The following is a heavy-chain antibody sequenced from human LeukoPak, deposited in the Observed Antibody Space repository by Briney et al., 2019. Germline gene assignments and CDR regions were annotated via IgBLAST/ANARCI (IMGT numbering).Heavy chain of an antibody. CDR1: GYTFTTYY. Sequence: ASVKVSCKPSGYTFTTYYIHFVRQAPGQGLEWMGWINPNSGDTNYAQNFQDRVTMTWDTSVSTAYMELTSLTSDDTAVYYCASKGDGSCDISHCQGALDFWGQGSMVTVSS. CDR2: INPNSGDT. D-gene: IGHD3-9*01. CDR3: ASKGDGSCDISHCQGALDF. V-gene: IGHV1-2*02. J-gene: IGHJ3*01.